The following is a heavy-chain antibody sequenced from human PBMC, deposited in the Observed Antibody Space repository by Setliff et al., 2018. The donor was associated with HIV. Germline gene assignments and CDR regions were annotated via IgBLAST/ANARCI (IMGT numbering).Heavy chain of an antibody. CDR3: ARMYSGYDWSPAGARTRYFDY. CDR1: GYSISSGYY. V-gene: IGHV4-38-2*01. J-gene: IGHJ4*02. D-gene: IGHD5-12*01. Sequence: SETLSLTCAVSGYSISSGYYWGWIRQPPGKGLEWIGSIFHSGSTYYNPSLKSRVTISVDTSKNQFSLKLSSVTAADTAVYYCARMYSGYDWSPAGARTRYFDYWGQGTLVTVSS. CDR2: IFHSGST.